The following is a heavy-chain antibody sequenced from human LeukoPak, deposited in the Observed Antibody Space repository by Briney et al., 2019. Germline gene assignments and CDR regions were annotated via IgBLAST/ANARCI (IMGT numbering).Heavy chain of an antibody. CDR1: GGSISSYY. D-gene: IGHD3-9*01. Sequence: LSLTCTVSGGSISSYYWSWIRQAPGKGLEWVSGISWNSGSIGYADSVKGRFTISRDNAKKSLYLQMNSLRAEDTALYYCAKDANLYYDILIGPLTPPYFDYWGQGTLVTVSS. J-gene: IGHJ4*02. CDR2: ISWNSGSI. CDR3: AKDANLYYDILIGPLTPPYFDY. V-gene: IGHV3-9*01.